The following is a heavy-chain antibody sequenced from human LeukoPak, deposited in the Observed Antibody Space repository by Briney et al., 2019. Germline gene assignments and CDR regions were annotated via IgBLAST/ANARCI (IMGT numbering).Heavy chain of an antibody. D-gene: IGHD3-10*01. CDR2: ISSSSSYI. CDR3: ARDRPIYYYGSGSYYNERLPCDY. V-gene: IGHV3-21*01. J-gene: IGHJ4*02. Sequence: AGGSLRLSCAASGFTFSSYSMNWVRQAPGKGLEWVSSISSSSSYIYYADSVKGRFTISRDNAKNSLYLQMNSLRAEDTAVYYCARDRPIYYYGSGSYYNERLPCDYWGQGTLVTVSS. CDR1: GFTFSSYS.